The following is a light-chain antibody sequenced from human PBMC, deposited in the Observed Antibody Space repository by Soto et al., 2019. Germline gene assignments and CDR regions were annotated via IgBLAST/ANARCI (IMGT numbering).Light chain of an antibody. CDR1: SSNIGSNY. Sequence: QSVLTQPPSASGTPGQRVTISCSGSSSNIGSNYVYWYQQLPGTAPKLLIYRNDQRPSGVPDRFSGSKSGTSASLAISGLRSVDEADYYCAAWDDSLSGRVVFGGGTKLTVL. CDR2: RND. J-gene: IGLJ2*01. CDR3: AAWDDSLSGRVV. V-gene: IGLV1-47*01.